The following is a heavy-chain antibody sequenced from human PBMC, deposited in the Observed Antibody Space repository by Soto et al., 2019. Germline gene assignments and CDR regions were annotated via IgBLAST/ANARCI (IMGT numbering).Heavy chain of an antibody. J-gene: IGHJ4*02. Sequence: ASVKVSCKASGYTFTSYGISWVRQAPGQGLEWMGWISAYNGNTNYAQKLQGRVTMTTDTSTSTAYMELRSLRPEDTAVYYCSRRNQDGGGSYDDHFDSWGQGTLVTVSS. CDR3: SRRNQDGGGSYDDHFDS. V-gene: IGHV1-18*01. CDR2: ISAYNGNT. CDR1: GYTFTSYG. D-gene: IGHD1-26*01.